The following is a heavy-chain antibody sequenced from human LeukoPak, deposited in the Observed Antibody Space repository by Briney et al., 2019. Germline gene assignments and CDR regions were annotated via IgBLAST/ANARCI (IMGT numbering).Heavy chain of an antibody. V-gene: IGHV4-39*02. D-gene: IGHD3-3*01. CDR3: ARESITIFGVVSGRQFDY. CDR2: IYYSGST. Sequence: SETLSLTCTVPGGSISSSSYYWGWIRQPPGKGLEWIGSIYYSGSTYYNPSLKSRVTISVDTSKNQFSLKLSSVTAADTAVYYCARESITIFGVVSGRQFDYWGQGTLVTVSS. CDR1: GGSISSSSYY. J-gene: IGHJ4*02.